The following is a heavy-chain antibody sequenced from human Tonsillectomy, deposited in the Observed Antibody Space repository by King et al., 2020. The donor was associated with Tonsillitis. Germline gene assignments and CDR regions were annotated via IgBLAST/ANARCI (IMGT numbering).Heavy chain of an antibody. CDR2: IYSGGST. CDR3: AREGGYIVGATTGFDS. CDR1: GFTVSSNY. V-gene: IGHV3-53*01. J-gene: IGHJ4*02. D-gene: IGHD1-26*01. Sequence: VQLVESGGGLIQPGGSLRLSCAASGFTVSSNYMSWVRQAPGKGLEWVSDIYSGGSTYYADSVKGRFTISTDNSKNTLYLQMNSLRAEETAVYYCAREGGYIVGATTGFDSWGQGTLVTVSS.